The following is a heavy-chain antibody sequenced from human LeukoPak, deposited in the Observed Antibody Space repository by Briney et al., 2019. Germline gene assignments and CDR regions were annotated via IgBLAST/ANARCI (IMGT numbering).Heavy chain of an antibody. CDR2: IQYDGRNT. CDR1: GFTFSSYG. J-gene: IGHJ4*01. CDR3: AKDESSWYPGYFDY. Sequence: GGSLRLSCAASGFTFSSYGMHWVRQAPGKGLKWVAFIQYDGRNTYYADSVKGRFTISRDNSKNMLYLQMNSLRAEDTAVYYCAKDESSWYPGYFDYWGHGTLVTVSS. V-gene: IGHV3-30*02. D-gene: IGHD6-13*01.